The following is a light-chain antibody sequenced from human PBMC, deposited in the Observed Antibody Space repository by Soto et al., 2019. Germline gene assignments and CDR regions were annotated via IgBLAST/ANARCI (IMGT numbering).Light chain of an antibody. CDR2: LNSNGSH. CDR3: QTWGTGPWV. CDR1: SGHSNYA. Sequence: QLVLTQSPSASASLGASVKLTCTLSSGHSNYAIAWHQQQPEKGPRCVMKLNSNGSHSKGDGIPDRFSGSSSGAERYLTISSLQSEDEADYYCQTWGTGPWVFGGGTKLTVL. J-gene: IGLJ3*02. V-gene: IGLV4-69*01.